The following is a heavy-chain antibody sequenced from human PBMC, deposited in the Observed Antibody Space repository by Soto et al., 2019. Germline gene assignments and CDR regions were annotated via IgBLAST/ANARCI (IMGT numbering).Heavy chain of an antibody. V-gene: IGHV4-39*01. CDR1: GGSISSSSYY. CDR2: FYYSGST. J-gene: IGHJ5*02. D-gene: IGHD3-3*01. Sequence: PSETLSLTCTVSGGSISSSSYYWVWIRQPPGKGLEWIGCFYYSGSTNYNPSLKSRVTISVDTSKNQFSLKLSSVTAADTAVYYCARMYYDFWSGYYTGNWFDPWGQGTLVTVSS. CDR3: ARMYYDFWSGYYTGNWFDP.